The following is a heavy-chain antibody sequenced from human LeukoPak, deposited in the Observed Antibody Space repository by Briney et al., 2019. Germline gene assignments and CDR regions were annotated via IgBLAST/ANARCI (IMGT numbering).Heavy chain of an antibody. Sequence: SETLSLACTVSGGSISSSSYYWGWIRQPPGKGLEWIGSIIYSGSAYYNPSLKSRVAIPVDTSKNQFSLKLSSVTAADTAVYYCARQGGTLNWFDPWGQGTLVTVSS. CDR1: GGSISSSSYY. CDR2: IIYSGSA. CDR3: ARQGGTLNWFDP. D-gene: IGHD1-7*01. J-gene: IGHJ5*02. V-gene: IGHV4-39*01.